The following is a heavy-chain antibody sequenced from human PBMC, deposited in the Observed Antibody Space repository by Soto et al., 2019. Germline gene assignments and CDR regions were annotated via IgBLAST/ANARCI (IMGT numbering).Heavy chain of an antibody. Sequence: PSETLSLTCTVSGGSISSGGYYWSWIRQHPGKGLEWIGYIYYSGSTYYNPSLKSRVTISVDASKNQFSLKLSSVTAADTAVYYCARLAPLGDFDYWGQGTLVTVSS. CDR3: ARLAPLGDFDY. CDR2: IYYSGST. D-gene: IGHD3-16*01. CDR1: GGSISSGGYY. J-gene: IGHJ4*02. V-gene: IGHV4-31*03.